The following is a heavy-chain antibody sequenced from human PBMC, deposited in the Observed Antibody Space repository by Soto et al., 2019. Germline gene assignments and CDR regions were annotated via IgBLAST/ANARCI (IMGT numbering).Heavy chain of an antibody. V-gene: IGHV3-23*01. CDR2: ISSSGGST. CDR3: AKAQGGSYFDY. CDR1: GFTFSSNA. Sequence: EVQLLESGGGLVQPGGSLRLSCAASGFTFSSNAMSWVRQAPGKGLEWVSGISSSGGSTYSADSVKGRFTISRDNSKNMLYLQMNNLRAEDTAVYYCAKAQGGSYFDYWGQGTLVTVSS. J-gene: IGHJ4*02. D-gene: IGHD2-15*01.